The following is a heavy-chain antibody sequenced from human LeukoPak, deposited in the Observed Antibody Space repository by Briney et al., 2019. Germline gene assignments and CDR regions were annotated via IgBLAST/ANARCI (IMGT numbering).Heavy chain of an antibody. Sequence: PSETLSLTCAVYGGSFSDYYWSWIRQPPGKGLEWIGEINHSGSSNYNASLKSRVTISVDTSKNQFSLKLSSVTAADTAVYYCARGDGFGELLEYYFDYWGQGTLVTVSS. CDR3: ARGDGFGELLEYYFDY. CDR2: INHSGSS. J-gene: IGHJ4*02. D-gene: IGHD3-10*01. V-gene: IGHV4-34*01. CDR1: GGSFSDYY.